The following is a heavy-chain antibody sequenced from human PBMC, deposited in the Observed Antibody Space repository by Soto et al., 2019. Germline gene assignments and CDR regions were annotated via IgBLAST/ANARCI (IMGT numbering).Heavy chain of an antibody. J-gene: IGHJ6*02. Sequence: SQTLSLTCAISGDSVSSNSAAWNWIRQSPSRGLEWLGRTYYRSKWYNDYAVSVKSRITINPDTSKNQFSLQLNSVTPEDTAVYYFARDRYDFWSGYRYYGMDVWGHGTTVTGSS. CDR2: TYYRSKWYN. V-gene: IGHV6-1*01. CDR1: GDSVSSNSAA. CDR3: ARDRYDFWSGYRYYGMDV. D-gene: IGHD3-3*01.